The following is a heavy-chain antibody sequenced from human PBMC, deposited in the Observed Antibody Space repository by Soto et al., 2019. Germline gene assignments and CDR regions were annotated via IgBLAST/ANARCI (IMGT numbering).Heavy chain of an antibody. CDR2: IYYTGTT. J-gene: IGHJ4*02. D-gene: IGHD3-16*01. V-gene: IGHV4-39*02. Sequence: QLQLQESGPGLVRPSETLSLTCSVSDGSIIGNNYYWGWIRQPPGKRLEWIGNIYYTGTTYYNPSLESRVTMSVDTSGNHFSLNLTSVTASDTAVYLYARRRLGGGKSRLDFWGPGILVTVSS. CDR1: DGSIIGNNYY. CDR3: ARRRLGGGKSRLDF.